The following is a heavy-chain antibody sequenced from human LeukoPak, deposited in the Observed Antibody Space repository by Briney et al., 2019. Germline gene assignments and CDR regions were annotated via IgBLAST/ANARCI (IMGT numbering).Heavy chain of an antibody. CDR1: GFTFSAYA. Sequence: PRGSLRLSCAASGFTFSAYAVIWVRQAPGKGLEWVSAISASGDYTHYADSVKGRFDISRDNSKNTVYLQMSSLRAEDAALYYCAKDPNGDYVGAFDSWGQGTTVIVSS. V-gene: IGHV3-23*01. D-gene: IGHD4-17*01. CDR2: ISASGDYT. J-gene: IGHJ3*02. CDR3: AKDPNGDYVGAFDS.